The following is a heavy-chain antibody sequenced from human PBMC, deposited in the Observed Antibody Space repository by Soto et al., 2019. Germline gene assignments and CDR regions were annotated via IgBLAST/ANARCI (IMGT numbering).Heavy chain of an antibody. CDR2: IYPGDSDT. V-gene: IGHV5-51*01. D-gene: IGHD5-12*01. CDR1: GYTFSDYW. CDR3: ARAPPGRDGYNRFDF. J-gene: IGHJ4*02. Sequence: PVESLTISCKVSGYTFSDYWIAWVLQMPGKSLEWMGIIYPGDSDTRYRPSFPGQVTISADKSISTAYLQWSSLKASDTSIYYCARAPPGRDGYNRFDFWGQGTMVTVSS.